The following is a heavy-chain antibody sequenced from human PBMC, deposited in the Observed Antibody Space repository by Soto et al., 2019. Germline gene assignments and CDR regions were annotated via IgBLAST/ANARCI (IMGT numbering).Heavy chain of an antibody. J-gene: IGHJ6*02. CDR3: ARASITIFGVVRYGMGV. CDR1: GYSFTSYW. V-gene: IGHV5-10-1*01. D-gene: IGHD3-3*01. CDR2: IDPSDSYT. Sequence: GESLKISCKGSGYSFTSYWISWVRQMPGKGLEWMGRIDPSDSYTNYSPSFQGHVTISADKSISTAYLQWSSLKASDTAMYYCARASITIFGVVRYGMGVWGQGTTVTVSS.